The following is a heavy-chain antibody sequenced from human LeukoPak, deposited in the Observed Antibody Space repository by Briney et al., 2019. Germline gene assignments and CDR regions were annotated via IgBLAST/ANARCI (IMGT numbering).Heavy chain of an antibody. D-gene: IGHD6-19*01. CDR1: GGSFSGYY. CDR3: ARDEYSSGWYAY. J-gene: IGHJ4*02. CDR2: INHSGST. V-gene: IGHV4-34*01. Sequence: PSETLSLTCAVYGGSFSGYYWSWIRQPPGMGLEWIGEINHSGSTNYNPSLKSRVTISVDTSKNQFSLKLSSVTAADTAVYYCARDEYSSGWYAYWGQGTLLTVSS.